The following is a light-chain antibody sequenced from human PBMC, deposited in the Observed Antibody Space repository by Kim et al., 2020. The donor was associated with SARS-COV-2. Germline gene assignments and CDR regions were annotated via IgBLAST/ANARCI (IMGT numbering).Light chain of an antibody. J-gene: IGKJ1*01. CDR1: QTIKNR. CDR2: DAT. V-gene: IGKV3-15*01. CDR3: QQSNDWPPLT. Sequence: SPGERATHSCRARQTIKNRLVWYQHKPGQAPRLLIYDATTRATGVPARFIGSGSETDFTLTISSLQSEYFAFYYCQQSNDWPPLTFGQWAKVDIK.